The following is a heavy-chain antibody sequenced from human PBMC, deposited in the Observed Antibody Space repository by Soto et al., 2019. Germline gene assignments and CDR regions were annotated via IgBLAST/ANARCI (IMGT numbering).Heavy chain of an antibody. Sequence: QVQLVQSGVEVKKPGASVKVSCKASGYTFISHGISWVRQAPGQGLEWMGWIRGKNGNTNYAQKLQGRVTLTTETSTSTAYMELRSLRSDDTAVYYCARVSSSIVVVPDYGMDVRGQGTTVTVSS. CDR3: ARVSSSIVVVPDYGMDV. CDR2: IRGKNGNT. V-gene: IGHV1-18*04. J-gene: IGHJ6*02. CDR1: GYTFISHG. D-gene: IGHD2-15*01.